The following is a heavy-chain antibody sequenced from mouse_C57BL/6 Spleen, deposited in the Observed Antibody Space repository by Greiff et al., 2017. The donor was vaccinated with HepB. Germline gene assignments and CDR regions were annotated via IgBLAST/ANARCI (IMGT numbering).Heavy chain of an antibody. CDR3: ARRGRDWYFDV. Sequence: VQLQQSGAELVRPGTSVKMSCKASGYTFTNYWIGWAKQRPGHGLEWIGDIYPGGGYTNYNEKFKGKATLTADKSSSTAYMQVSSLTSEDSAIYYCARRGRDWYFDVWGTGTTVTVSS. V-gene: IGHV1-63*01. CDR2: IYPGGGYT. CDR1: GYTFTNYW. J-gene: IGHJ1*03.